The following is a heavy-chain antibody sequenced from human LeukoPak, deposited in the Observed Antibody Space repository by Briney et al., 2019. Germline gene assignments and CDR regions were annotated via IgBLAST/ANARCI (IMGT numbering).Heavy chain of an antibody. CDR1: GYTFTSYG. Sequence: GASVKLSCKASGYTFTSYGISWVRQAPGQGLEWMGWISAYNGNTHYAQTLKGRVTMTTDTSTSTAYLEMRSLRVDDTAVYYCSGSPWELPFDYWGQGTLVTVSS. D-gene: IGHD3-10*01. CDR2: ISAYNGNT. CDR3: SGSPWELPFDY. V-gene: IGHV1-18*01. J-gene: IGHJ4*02.